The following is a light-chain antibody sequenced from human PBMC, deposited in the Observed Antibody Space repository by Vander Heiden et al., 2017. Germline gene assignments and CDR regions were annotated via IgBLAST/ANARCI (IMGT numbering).Light chain of an antibody. V-gene: IGLV1-51*01. CDR3: STWDTSLSAVV. Sequence: SVLTQPPSVSASPGRKVTISCSGSSSNIGNNYVSWYQQFQGTTPKLLISDKNKRPSGIPDRFSGSKSGTSATLGITGLQTGDEADYYCSTWDTSLSAVVFGGGTKVNVL. J-gene: IGLJ3*02. CDR1: SSNIGNNY. CDR2: DKN.